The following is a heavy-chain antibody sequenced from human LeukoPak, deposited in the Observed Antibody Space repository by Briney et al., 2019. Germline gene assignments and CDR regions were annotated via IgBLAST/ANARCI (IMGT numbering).Heavy chain of an antibody. J-gene: IGHJ4*02. CDR2: ISWNSGSI. Sequence: GRSLRLSCAASGFTFDDYAMHWVREAPGKGLEWVSGISWNSGSIGYADSVKGRFTISRDNAKNSLYLQMNSLRAEDTAVYYCASSPAYSSSWYAIDNWGQGTLVTVSS. CDR1: GFTFDDYA. D-gene: IGHD6-13*01. V-gene: IGHV3-9*01. CDR3: ASSPAYSSSWYAIDN.